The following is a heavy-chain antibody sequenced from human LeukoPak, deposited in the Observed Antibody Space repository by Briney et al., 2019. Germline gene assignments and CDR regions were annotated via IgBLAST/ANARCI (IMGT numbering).Heavy chain of an antibody. V-gene: IGHV4-34*01. J-gene: IGHJ4*02. CDR1: GGSFSGYY. CDR2: INHSGST. Sequence: SETLSLTCAVYGGSFSGYYWSWIRQPPGKGLEWIGEINHSGSTDYNPSLKSRVTISVDTSKNQFSLKLNSVTAADTAVYYCAKTPTALVRGGYYFDNWGRGTLVTVSS. D-gene: IGHD6-6*01. CDR3: AKTPTALVRGGYYFDN.